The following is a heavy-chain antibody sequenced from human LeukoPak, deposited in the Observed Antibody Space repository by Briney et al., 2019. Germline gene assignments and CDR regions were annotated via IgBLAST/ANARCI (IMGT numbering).Heavy chain of an antibody. D-gene: IGHD2-15*01. CDR2: ISPDGSTT. V-gene: IGHV3-74*03. J-gene: IGHJ4*02. Sequence: GGSLRLSCAASGFTFSRYWMHWVRQAPGKGLMWVSRISPDGSTTLYADSVKGRFTISRDNAKNTLYLQMNSLRAEDTAVYYCAKDKGYCSGGSCYGGGDWGQGTLVTVSS. CDR3: AKDKGYCSGGSCYGGGD. CDR1: GFTFSRYW.